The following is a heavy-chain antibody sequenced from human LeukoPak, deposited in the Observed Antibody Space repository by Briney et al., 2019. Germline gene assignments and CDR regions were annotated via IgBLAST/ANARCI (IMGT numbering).Heavy chain of an antibody. J-gene: IGHJ4*02. CDR2: SYYSGST. Sequence: SETLSLTCTVSGGXISSYYCSWIRQTPAKGLEWIGYSYYSGSTNYNPSLKSRVPISVDTSRNQFSLKLRSVTAADTPVYYCGRHTDIAALSSLNYSGQGTLVTVSS. CDR1: GGXISSYY. CDR3: GRHTDIAALSSLNY. D-gene: IGHD6-13*01. V-gene: IGHV4-59*08.